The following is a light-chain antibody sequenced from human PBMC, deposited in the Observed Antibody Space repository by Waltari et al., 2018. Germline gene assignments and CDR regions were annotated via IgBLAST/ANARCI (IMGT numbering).Light chain of an antibody. CDR1: SLRTSY. Sequence: SSELTQDPAVSVALGQTVRFTCQGDSLRTSYSSSYQRKPGQAPVVVIYGKDKRPSGIPDRISGYSSGTTSSLTITGAQAEDEADYYCSSRNGRANEVVFAGGTKVTVL. J-gene: IGLJ3*02. CDR2: GKD. V-gene: IGLV3-19*01. CDR3: SSRNGRANEVV.